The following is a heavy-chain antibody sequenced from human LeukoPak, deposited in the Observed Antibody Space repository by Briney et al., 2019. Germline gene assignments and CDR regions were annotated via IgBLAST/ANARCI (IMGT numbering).Heavy chain of an antibody. Sequence: GGSLRLSCAASGFTVSSNYMSWVRQAPGKGLEWVSVIYSGGSTYYADSVKGRFTISRDNSKNTLYLQMNSLRAEDTAVYYCARDASSGYYLDYWGQGTLVTVSS. V-gene: IGHV3-66*01. D-gene: IGHD3-22*01. CDR2: IYSGGST. CDR3: ARDASSGYYLDY. J-gene: IGHJ4*02. CDR1: GFTVSSNY.